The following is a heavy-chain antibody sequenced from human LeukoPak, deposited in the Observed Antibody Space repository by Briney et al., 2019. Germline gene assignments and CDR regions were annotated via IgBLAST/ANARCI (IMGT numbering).Heavy chain of an antibody. J-gene: IGHJ5*02. CDR3: ATSQWLVRGAFDP. Sequence: GASVKVSCKASGYTFTGYYMHWVRQAPGQGLEWMGWMNPNSGNTGYAQKFQGRVTITRNTSISTAYMELSSLRSEDTAVYYCATSQWLVRGAFDPWGQGTLVTVSS. CDR2: MNPNSGNT. V-gene: IGHV1-8*03. D-gene: IGHD6-19*01. CDR1: GYTFTGYY.